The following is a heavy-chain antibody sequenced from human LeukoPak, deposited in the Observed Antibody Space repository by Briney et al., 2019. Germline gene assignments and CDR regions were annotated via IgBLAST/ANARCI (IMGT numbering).Heavy chain of an antibody. V-gene: IGHV3-74*03. D-gene: IGHD3-3*01. J-gene: IGHJ4*02. Sequence: GGSLRLSCSASGFTFRSYWMHWVRQGPGEGPVWVSYITTDGSNTEYADSVKGRFTISRDNAKNSMYLQMNSLRAEDTAVYYCARVDFWSGYYPNDYWGRGTLVTVSS. CDR3: ARVDFWSGYYPNDY. CDR1: GFTFRSYW. CDR2: ITTDGSNT.